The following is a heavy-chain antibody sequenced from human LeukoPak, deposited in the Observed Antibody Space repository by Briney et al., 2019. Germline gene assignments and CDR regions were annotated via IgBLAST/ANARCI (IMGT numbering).Heavy chain of an antibody. J-gene: IGHJ4*02. V-gene: IGHV1-2*02. D-gene: IGHD6-13*01. CDR3: ARAQVYSSSWFFDY. CDR2: INPNSGGT. Sequence: ASVKVSCKASGYTFTGYYMHWVRQAPGQGLEWMGWINPNSGGTNYAQKFQGRVTMTRDTSISTAYMELSRLRSDDTAVYYCARAQVYSSSWFFDYWGQGTLVTVSS. CDR1: GYTFTGYY.